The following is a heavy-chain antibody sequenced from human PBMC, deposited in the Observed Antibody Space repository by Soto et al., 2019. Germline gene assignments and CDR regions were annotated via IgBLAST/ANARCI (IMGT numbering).Heavy chain of an antibody. V-gene: IGHV3-33*01. J-gene: IGHJ5*02. Sequence: RGSLRLSCAASGFTFSSYGMHWVRQAPGKGLEWVAVIWYDGSNKYYADSVKGRFTISRDNSKNTLYLQMNSLRAEDTAVYYCARDLGRGEPPHNWFDPWGQGTLVTVSS. CDR3: ARDLGRGEPPHNWFDP. D-gene: IGHD3-10*01. CDR2: IWYDGSNK. CDR1: GFTFSSYG.